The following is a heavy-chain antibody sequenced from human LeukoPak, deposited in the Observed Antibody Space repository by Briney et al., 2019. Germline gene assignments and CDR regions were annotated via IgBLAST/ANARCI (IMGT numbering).Heavy chain of an antibody. CDR3: ARGQVVVAARAYFDY. J-gene: IGHJ4*02. Sequence: SETLSLTCAVYGGSFSGHYWSWIRQPPGKGLEWIGEINHSGSTNYNPSLKSRVTISVDTSKNQFSLKLSSVTAADTAVYYCARGQVVVAARAYFDYWGQGTLVTVSS. V-gene: IGHV4-34*01. CDR2: INHSGST. D-gene: IGHD2-15*01. CDR1: GGSFSGHY.